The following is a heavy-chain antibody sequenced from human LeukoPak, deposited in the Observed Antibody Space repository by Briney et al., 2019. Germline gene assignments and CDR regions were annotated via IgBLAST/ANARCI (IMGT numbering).Heavy chain of an antibody. J-gene: IGHJ3*02. CDR3: ARAGNWNDGDAFDI. Sequence: KPSETLSLTCTVSGGSISSGDYYWSWIRQPPGKGLEWIGYIYYSGSTYYNPSLKSRVTISVDTSKNQFSLKLRSVTAADTAVYYCARAGNWNDGDAFDIWGQGTMVTVSS. CDR1: GGSISSGDYY. CDR2: IYYSGST. D-gene: IGHD1-20*01. V-gene: IGHV4-30-4*08.